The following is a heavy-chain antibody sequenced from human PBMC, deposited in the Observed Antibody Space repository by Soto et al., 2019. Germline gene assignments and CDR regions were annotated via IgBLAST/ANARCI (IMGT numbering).Heavy chain of an antibody. D-gene: IGHD5-12*01. J-gene: IGHJ4*02. CDR3: APFGGGSNF. V-gene: IGHV4-61*01. CDR1: GGSVSSGIYY. CDR2: TIYSGNS. Sequence: QVQLQESGPGQVKPSETLSLTCSVSGGSVSSGIYYWTWIRQPPGKGLEWIGYTIYSGNSNSNLSLTCRVPLSLDPSKSQFSLNLNDVTAADTDVYYCAPFGGGSNFWGQGTLVIVSS.